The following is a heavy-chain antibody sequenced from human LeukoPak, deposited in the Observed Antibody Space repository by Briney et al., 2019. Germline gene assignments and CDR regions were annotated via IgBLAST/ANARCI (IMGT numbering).Heavy chain of an antibody. Sequence: SETLSLTCTVSGGSISSYYWSWIRQPPGKGLEWIGYIYYSGSTNYNPSLKSRVTISVDTSKNQFSLKLSSVTAADTAVYYCGSSVLTGYYRDDAFDIWGQGTMVTVSS. CDR1: GGSISSYY. D-gene: IGHD3-9*01. CDR3: GSSVLTGYYRDDAFDI. J-gene: IGHJ3*02. CDR2: IYYSGST. V-gene: IGHV4-59*01.